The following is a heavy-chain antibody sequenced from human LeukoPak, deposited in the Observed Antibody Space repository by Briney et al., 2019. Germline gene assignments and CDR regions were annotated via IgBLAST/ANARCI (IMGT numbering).Heavy chain of an antibody. V-gene: IGHV3-74*01. CDR1: GFTFSNYW. Sequence: SGGSLRLSCAASGFTFSNYWMHWVRQAPGKGPVWVSRINTDGNITTCADSVKGRFTISRDSAKNALYLQMNSLRAEDTAVYYCTRSDEGYIDYWGQGTLVTVSS. J-gene: IGHJ4*02. CDR2: INTDGNIT. CDR3: TRSDEGYIDY.